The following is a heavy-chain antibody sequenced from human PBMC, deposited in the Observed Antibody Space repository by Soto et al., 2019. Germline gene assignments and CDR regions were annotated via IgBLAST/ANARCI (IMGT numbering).Heavy chain of an antibody. J-gene: IGHJ4*02. D-gene: IGHD3-10*01. CDR1: GGSISSSSYY. CDR2: IYYSGST. V-gene: IGHV4-39*01. Sequence: SETLSLTCTVSGGSISSSSYYWGWIRQPPGKGLEWIGSIYYSGSTYYNPSLKSRVTISVDTSKNQFSLKLSSVTAADTTVYYCARRGSGSYSDYWGQGTLVSVSS. CDR3: ARRGSGSYSDY.